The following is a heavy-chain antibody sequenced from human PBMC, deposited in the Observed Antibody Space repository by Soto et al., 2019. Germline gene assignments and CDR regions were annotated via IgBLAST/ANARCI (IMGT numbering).Heavy chain of an antibody. V-gene: IGHV1-69*12. D-gene: IGHD3-3*01. J-gene: IGHJ4*02. CDR3: ARVPNRFLEWPGGDY. CDR1: GGTFSSYA. CDR2: IIPIFGTA. Sequence: QVQLVQSGAEVKKPGSSEKVSCKASGGTFSSYAISWVRQAPGQGLEWMGGIIPIFGTANYTQKFQGRVTITADESTSTAYMELSSLRSEDTAVYYCARVPNRFLEWPGGDYWGQGTLVTVSS.